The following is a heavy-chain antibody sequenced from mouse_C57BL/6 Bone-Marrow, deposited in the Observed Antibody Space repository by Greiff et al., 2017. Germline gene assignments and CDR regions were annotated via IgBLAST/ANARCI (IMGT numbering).Heavy chain of an antibody. CDR2: INPNYGTT. V-gene: IGHV1-39*01. CDR3: ASYDYDRLYYAMDY. J-gene: IGHJ4*01. CDR1: GYSFTDYN. D-gene: IGHD2-4*01. Sequence: EVKLMESGPELVKPGASVKISCKASGYSFTDYNMNWVKQSNGKSLEWIGVINPNYGTTSYNQKFKGKATLTVDQSSSTAYMQLNSLTSEDSAVYYCASYDYDRLYYAMDYWGQGTSVTVSS.